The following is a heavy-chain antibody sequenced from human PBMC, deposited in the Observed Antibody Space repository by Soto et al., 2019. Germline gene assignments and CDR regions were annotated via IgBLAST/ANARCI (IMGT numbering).Heavy chain of an antibody. CDR3: VRSRSGAVPDSFAY. J-gene: IGHJ4*02. Sequence: QVQLVESGGGVVQPGRSLRLSCGASGFIFSKYGMHWVRQAPGKGLEWVAVISYDGSVIYYADSVKGRFTISRDKSKNMVYLQLNSLRDEDTAVFYCVRSRSGAVPDSFAYWSQGTLVTVAS. CDR1: GFIFSKYG. V-gene: IGHV3-30*03. CDR2: ISYDGSVI. D-gene: IGHD3-10*01.